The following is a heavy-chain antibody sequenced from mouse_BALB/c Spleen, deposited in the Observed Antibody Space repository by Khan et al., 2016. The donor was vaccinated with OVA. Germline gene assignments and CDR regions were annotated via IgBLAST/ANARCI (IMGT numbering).Heavy chain of an antibody. Sequence: QVQLKESGPGLVAPSQSLSITCTVSGFSLSNYGVNWVRQPPGKGLEWLGIIWAGGSTNYNSALMSKLSIRKDIAKSQDFLKMNCLQLDDTAMYYCAREPAYYGNYEAMDYWGQGSSVTVSS. CDR1: GFSLSNYG. CDR2: IWAGGST. J-gene: IGHJ4*01. V-gene: IGHV2-9*02. D-gene: IGHD2-10*01. CDR3: AREPAYYGNYEAMDY.